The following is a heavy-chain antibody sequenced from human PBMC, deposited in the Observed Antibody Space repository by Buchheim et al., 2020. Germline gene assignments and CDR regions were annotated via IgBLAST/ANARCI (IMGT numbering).Heavy chain of an antibody. CDR2: INSDGSST. V-gene: IGHV3-74*01. J-gene: IGHJ5*02. Sequence: EVQLVESGGGLVQPGGSLRLSCAASGFTFSKNWMHWVRQAPGKGLVWVSRINSDGSSTNYADSVKGRFTISRDNAKDTMYLQMHSLRVEDTAMYYCARVTVGGFDPWGQGTL. D-gene: IGHD2-15*01. CDR1: GFTFSKNW. CDR3: ARVTVGGFDP.